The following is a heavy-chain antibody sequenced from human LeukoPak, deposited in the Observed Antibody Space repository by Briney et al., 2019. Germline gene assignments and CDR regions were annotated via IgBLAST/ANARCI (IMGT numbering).Heavy chain of an antibody. J-gene: IGHJ5*02. Sequence: GASVKVSCKASGYSFSTYGMHWVRQAPGPGLEWMGWINTNTGNPTYAQDFTGRFVFFLVTSVSMAYLQINNIKTDDTAKYYCAGGTTVTSYWFDPWGQGTLVIVAS. CDR3: AGGTTVTSYWFDP. V-gene: IGHV7-4-1*04. CDR2: INTNTGNP. CDR1: GYSFSTYG. D-gene: IGHD4-11*01.